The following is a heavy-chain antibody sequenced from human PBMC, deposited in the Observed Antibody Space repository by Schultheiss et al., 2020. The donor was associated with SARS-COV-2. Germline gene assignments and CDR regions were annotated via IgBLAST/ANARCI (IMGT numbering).Heavy chain of an antibody. CDR1: GFTFSSYA. Sequence: GGSLRLSCSASGFTFSSYAMHWVRQAPGKGLEYVSAISSNGGSTYYANSVKGRFTISRDNSKNTLSLQMNSLRAEDTAVYYCAKGVLRYFDWLLNPDAFDIWGQGTMVTVSS. D-gene: IGHD3-9*01. CDR2: ISSNGGST. CDR3: AKGVLRYFDWLLNPDAFDI. J-gene: IGHJ3*02. V-gene: IGHV3-64*04.